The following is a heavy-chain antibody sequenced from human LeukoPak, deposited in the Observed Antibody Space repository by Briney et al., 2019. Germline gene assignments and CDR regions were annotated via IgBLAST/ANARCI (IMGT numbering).Heavy chain of an antibody. CDR3: ARHLAAAGYYYYYGMDV. CDR2: ISYSGST. J-gene: IGHJ6*02. D-gene: IGHD6-25*01. V-gene: IGHV4-59*08. Sequence: SETLSLTCAVSGGSISSYYWSWIRQPPGKGLEWIGYISYSGSTNYNPPLKSRVTISVDTSKNQFSLKLGSVTAADTAVYYCARHLAAAGYYYYYGMDVWGQGTTVTVSS. CDR1: GGSISSYY.